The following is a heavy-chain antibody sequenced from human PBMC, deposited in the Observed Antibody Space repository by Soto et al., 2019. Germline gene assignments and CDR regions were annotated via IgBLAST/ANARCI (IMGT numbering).Heavy chain of an antibody. CDR2: INHSGST. J-gene: IGHJ4*02. CDR1: GGSFSGYS. CDR3: AIGVYNTIFGVVSLDY. D-gene: IGHD3-3*01. V-gene: IGHV4-34*01. Sequence: SETLSLTCPVYGGSFSGYSWSWIRQPPGKGLEWIGEINHSGSTHYNPSLKSRVTISVDTSKNQFSLKLTSVTAADTAVYYCAIGVYNTIFGVVSLDYWGQGTLVTVSS.